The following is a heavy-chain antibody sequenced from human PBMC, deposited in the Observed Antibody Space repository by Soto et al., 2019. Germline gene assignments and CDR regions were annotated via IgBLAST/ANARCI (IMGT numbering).Heavy chain of an antibody. CDR3: SRHQEGRSMVFYGMDV. Sequence: PGGSLRLSCAASGFTLSGSDMHWVRQASGKGLEWVGRIRTKSNNFATSYAESVRGRFTISRDDSDNTASLQMSSLKTEDTAIYYCSRHQEGRSMVFYGMDVWGQGTTVTVSS. V-gene: IGHV3-73*01. D-gene: IGHD3-10*01. CDR2: IRTKSNNFAT. CDR1: GFTLSGSD. J-gene: IGHJ6*02.